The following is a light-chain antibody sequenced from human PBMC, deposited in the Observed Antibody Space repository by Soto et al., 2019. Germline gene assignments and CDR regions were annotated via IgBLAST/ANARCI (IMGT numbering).Light chain of an antibody. Sequence: EIVLTQSPGTLSLSPGERATLSCRASQSVSSSFLAWYQQTPGQAPRLLIYGASSRAAGIPDRFSGSGSGTGFTLTISILEPEDFAVYYCQQYDSSPSTFGPGTKVDIK. V-gene: IGKV3-20*01. CDR2: GAS. CDR1: QSVSSSF. J-gene: IGKJ3*01. CDR3: QQYDSSPST.